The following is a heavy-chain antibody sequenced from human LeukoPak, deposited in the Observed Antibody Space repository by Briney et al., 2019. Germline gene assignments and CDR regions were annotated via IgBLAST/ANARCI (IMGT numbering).Heavy chain of an antibody. CDR1: GFTFSNYA. CDR2: ITFGGYT. CDR3: AKARVGAMPMNFRDY. D-gene: IGHD1-26*01. Sequence: GGSLRLSCAASGFTFSNYAMSWVRQAPAKGLEWVSGITFGGYTTYADSVKGRFTISRDNSKNTLKLQLNSLRAKDTDQNDCAKARVGAMPMNFRDYWGQGTPVIVSS. J-gene: IGHJ4*02. V-gene: IGHV3-23*01.